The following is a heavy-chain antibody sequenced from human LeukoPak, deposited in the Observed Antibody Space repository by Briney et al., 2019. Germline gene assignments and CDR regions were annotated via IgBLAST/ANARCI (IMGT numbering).Heavy chain of an antibody. J-gene: IGHJ4*02. CDR2: IYYSGST. Sequence: PSETLSLTCTISGDSISSSSYYWGWIRQPPGKGLEWIGSIYYSGSTYYNPSLKSRVTISVDTSKNQFSLKLSSVTAADTAVYYCARDNDGTFDYWGQGTLVTVSS. D-gene: IGHD1-1*01. CDR3: ARDNDGTFDY. CDR1: GDSISSSSYY. V-gene: IGHV4-39*07.